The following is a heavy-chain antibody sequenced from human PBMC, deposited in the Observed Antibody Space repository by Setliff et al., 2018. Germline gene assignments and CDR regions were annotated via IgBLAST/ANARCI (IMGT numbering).Heavy chain of an antibody. CDR1: GYTLTELS. D-gene: IGHD6-13*01. Sequence: ASVKVSCKVSGYTLTELSMHWVRQAPGKGLEWMGWISADNGNTNYAQNLQGRVTMTTDTSTSTAYMELRSLRSDDTAIYYCARVRKNDDSNNWYGASYYSYHYAMDVWGLGTTVTVS. CDR2: ISADNGNT. CDR3: ARVRKNDDSNNWYGASYYSYHYAMDV. J-gene: IGHJ6*02. V-gene: IGHV1-18*01.